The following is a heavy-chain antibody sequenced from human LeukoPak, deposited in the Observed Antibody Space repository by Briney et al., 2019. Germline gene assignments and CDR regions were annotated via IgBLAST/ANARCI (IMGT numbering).Heavy chain of an antibody. J-gene: IGHJ4*02. V-gene: IGHV3-7*01. CDR3: ARNLPSYSSATPVAY. CDR1: GFIFSDFW. D-gene: IGHD6-19*01. Sequence: GGSLRLSCVASGFIFSDFWMSWVRQAPGKGLEWVANIKQDGSEKYYVDSVKGRFTISRDNAKNSLYLQMNNLRVEDTAVYFCARNLPSYSSATPVAYWGQGTLVTVSS. CDR2: IKQDGSEK.